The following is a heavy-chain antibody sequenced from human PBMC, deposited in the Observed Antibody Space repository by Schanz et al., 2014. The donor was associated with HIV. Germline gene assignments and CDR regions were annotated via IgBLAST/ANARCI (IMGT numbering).Heavy chain of an antibody. CDR3: AREMYRSGWDISYGMDV. J-gene: IGHJ6*02. CDR2: IIPIFGTS. V-gene: IGHV1-69*01. Sequence: QVQLVQSGAEVKKPGSSVKVSCKASGGTFSNYAISWVRQAPGQGLEWVGGIIPIFGTSHYAQKFQGRVTITADESTTTTYMQLSSLRSEDTAMYYCAREMYRSGWDISYGMDVWGQGTTVTVSS. D-gene: IGHD6-19*01. CDR1: GGTFSNYA.